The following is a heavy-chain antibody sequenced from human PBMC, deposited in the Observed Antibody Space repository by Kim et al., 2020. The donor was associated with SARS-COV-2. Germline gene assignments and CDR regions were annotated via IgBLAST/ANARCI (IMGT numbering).Heavy chain of an antibody. Sequence: DSVKGRFTISRDNSKNTLYLQMNSLRAEDTAVYYCARDPRSAAGFNWFDPWGQGTRVTVSS. CDR3: ARDPRSAAGFNWFDP. J-gene: IGHJ5*02. D-gene: IGHD6-13*01. V-gene: IGHV3-30*01.